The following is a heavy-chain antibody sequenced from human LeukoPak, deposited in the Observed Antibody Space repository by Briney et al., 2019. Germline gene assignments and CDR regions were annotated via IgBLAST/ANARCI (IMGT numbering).Heavy chain of an antibody. CDR1: GGSISSGDYY. V-gene: IGHV4-30-4*01. D-gene: IGHD3-10*01. CDR3: ARDPITMVRGVIMHVDY. J-gene: IGHJ4*02. Sequence: SQTLSLTCTVSGGSISSGDYYWRWIRQPPGKGLEWIGYIYYSGSTYYNPSLKSRITISVDTSKNQYSLKLSSVTAADTAVYYCARDPITMVRGVIMHVDYWGQGTLVTVSS. CDR2: IYYSGST.